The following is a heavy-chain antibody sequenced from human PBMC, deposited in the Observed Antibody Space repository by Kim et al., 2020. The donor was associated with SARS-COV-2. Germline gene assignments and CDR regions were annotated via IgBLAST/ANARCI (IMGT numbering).Heavy chain of an antibody. CDR1: GFTFSSYD. CDR2: IGTTGDP. D-gene: IGHD2-2*01. V-gene: IGHV3-13*05. J-gene: IGHJ4*02. CDR3: ARAHYCSSTSCPHTPYYFDY. Sequence: GGSLRLSCAASGFTFSSYDMHWVRQATGKGLEWVSAIGTTGDPYYPGSVKDRFTISRENAKNSLYIQMNSLRAGDTAVYYCARAHYCSSTSCPHTPYYFDYWGKGTPVTVSS.